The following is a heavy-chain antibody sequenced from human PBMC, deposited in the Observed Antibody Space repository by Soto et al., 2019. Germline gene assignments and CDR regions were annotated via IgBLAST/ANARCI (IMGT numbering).Heavy chain of an antibody. CDR3: AREAYYDGSGSYPTSWFDP. D-gene: IGHD3-10*01. Sequence: EVQLVESGGGLVKPGGSLRLSCAASGFTFSSYSMNWVRQAPGKGLEWVSSISSSSSYIYYADSVKGRFTISRDNAKNSLYLQMNSLRAEDTAVYYCAREAYYDGSGSYPTSWFDPWGQGTLVTVSS. V-gene: IGHV3-21*01. CDR2: ISSSSSYI. CDR1: GFTFSSYS. J-gene: IGHJ5*02.